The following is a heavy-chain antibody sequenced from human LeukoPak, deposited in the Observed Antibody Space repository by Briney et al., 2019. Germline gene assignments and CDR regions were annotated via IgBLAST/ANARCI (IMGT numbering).Heavy chain of an antibody. V-gene: IGHV3-74*03. CDR2: INGDGSIT. CDR3: ARDPYSGNYGNYYYYYMDV. D-gene: IGHD1-26*01. J-gene: IGHJ6*03. Sequence: GGSLRLSCAASGFSFRSYWMHWVRQVPGKGPVWVSRINGDGSITAYTDSVKGRFTISRDNAKNSLYLQMNSLGPEDTAVYYCARDPYSGNYGNYYYYYMDVWGKGTTVTISS. CDR1: GFSFRSYW.